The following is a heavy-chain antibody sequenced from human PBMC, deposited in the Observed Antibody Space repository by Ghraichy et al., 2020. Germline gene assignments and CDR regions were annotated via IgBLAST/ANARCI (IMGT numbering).Heavy chain of an antibody. CDR3: QRGYMYGLLYFDS. J-gene: IGHJ4*02. CDR2: IYYTGST. V-gene: IGHV4-61*01. Sequence: SETLSLTCTVSGDSVSSSSYYWSWIRQPPGKGLEWIGYIYYTGSTNYNPSLKSRVTISIDTFKNQFSLKLCSVTAADTAVYYCQRGYMYGLLYFDSWGQGTLVTVSS. D-gene: IGHD5-18*01. CDR1: GDSVSSSSYY.